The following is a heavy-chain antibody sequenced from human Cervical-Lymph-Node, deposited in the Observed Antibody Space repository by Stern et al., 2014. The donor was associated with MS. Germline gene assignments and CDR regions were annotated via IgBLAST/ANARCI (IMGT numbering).Heavy chain of an antibody. CDR1: GGSVGSGSYD. CDR3: ARDKEDTNMAFRYFDN. D-gene: IGHD5-18*01. CDR2: IYTTGST. Sequence: QVQLQESGPGLVKPSQTLSLTCTVSGGSVGSGSYDWSWIRQPAGKGLEWIGRIYTTGSTYYNPSLKSRVSISIKPSKNQISLKLPSVTAADTAVYYCARDKEDTNMAFRYFDNWGQGTLVTVSS. J-gene: IGHJ4*02. V-gene: IGHV4-61*02.